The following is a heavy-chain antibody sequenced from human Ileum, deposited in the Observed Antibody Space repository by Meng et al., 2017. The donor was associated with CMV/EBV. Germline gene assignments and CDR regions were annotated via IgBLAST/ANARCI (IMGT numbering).Heavy chain of an antibody. Sequence: GGSLRLSCATSAFTFSSYAMSWVRQAPGKGLEWVSTISGSGGSTYYADSVKGRFTISRDNSKNTLYLQMNSLRAEDTALYYCAKDGPPLRSGGYWGQGTLVTVSS. V-gene: IGHV3-23*01. CDR2: ISGSGGST. J-gene: IGHJ4*02. D-gene: IGHD6-19*01. CDR1: AFTFSSYA. CDR3: AKDGPPLRSGGY.